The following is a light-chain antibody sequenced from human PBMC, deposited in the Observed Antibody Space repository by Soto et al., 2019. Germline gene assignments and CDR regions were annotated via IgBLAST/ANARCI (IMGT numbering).Light chain of an antibody. V-gene: IGKV1-9*01. CDR2: ATS. Sequence: DIQLTQSPSFLSASVGDRVTITCRASQDLTGYLAWYQQEPGKAPKLLISATSTLQSGVPSRFSGSGSGTEMTLTISSLQPEDFATYYCKQFKSYPLTFGGGTKV. J-gene: IGKJ4*01. CDR3: KQFKSYPLT. CDR1: QDLTGY.